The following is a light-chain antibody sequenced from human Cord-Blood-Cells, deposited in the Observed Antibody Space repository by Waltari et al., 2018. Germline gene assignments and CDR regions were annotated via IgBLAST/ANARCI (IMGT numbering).Light chain of an antibody. CDR2: GNG. CDR3: QSYDSSLSGSV. Sequence: QSVLTQPPSVSGAPGQRVTISCTGSSSNIGAGYDVHWYQQLPGTAPKLHLYGNGNRPSWVPDRFSGSKSGTSASLAITGRQADDEADYYCQSYDSSLSGSVFGGGTKLTVL. CDR1: SSNIGAGYD. J-gene: IGLJ2*01. V-gene: IGLV1-40*01.